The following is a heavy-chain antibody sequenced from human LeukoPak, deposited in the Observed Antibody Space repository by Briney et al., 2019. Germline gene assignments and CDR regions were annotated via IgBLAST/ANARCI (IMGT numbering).Heavy chain of an antibody. Sequence: GGSLRLSCAASGFTFSSYAMSWVRQAPGKGLEWVSAISGSGGSTYYADSVKGRFTISRDNSKNTLYLQMNSLRAKDTAVYYCAKAIHLSTYYYDSSGYSRGFDYWGQGTLVTVSS. V-gene: IGHV3-23*01. CDR3: AKAIHLSTYYYDSSGYSRGFDY. CDR1: GFTFSSYA. D-gene: IGHD3-22*01. J-gene: IGHJ4*02. CDR2: ISGSGGST.